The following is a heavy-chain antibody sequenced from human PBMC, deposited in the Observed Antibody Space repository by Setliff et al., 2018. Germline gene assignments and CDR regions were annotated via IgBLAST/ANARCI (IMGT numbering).Heavy chain of an antibody. J-gene: IGHJ4*02. CDR1: GGSFSDYY. CDR3: RFWSGYYKNDY. CDR2: INHSGST. D-gene: IGHD3-3*01. Sequence: LSLTCTVYGGSFSDYYWGWVRQPPGKGPEWIGEINHSGSTNYIPSLKSRLTISVDTSKNQFSLKLSSVTAADTAVYYCRFWSGYYKNDYWGQGTLVTVSS. V-gene: IGHV4-34*01.